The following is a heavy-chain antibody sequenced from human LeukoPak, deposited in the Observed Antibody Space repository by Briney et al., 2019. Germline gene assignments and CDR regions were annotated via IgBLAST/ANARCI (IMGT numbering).Heavy chain of an antibody. CDR2: IEQDGSEE. J-gene: IGHJ4*02. V-gene: IGHV3-7*05. D-gene: IGHD4-11*01. CDR3: ARGEVDSNVDH. Sequence: GGSLRLSCAASGFIFSDYWMNWVRQAPGKGLEWVANIEQDGSEEYYVDSVKGRFTISRDNAKNSLYLQMNGLRAEDTAVYYCARGEVDSNVDHWGQGTLVTVSS. CDR1: GFIFSDYW.